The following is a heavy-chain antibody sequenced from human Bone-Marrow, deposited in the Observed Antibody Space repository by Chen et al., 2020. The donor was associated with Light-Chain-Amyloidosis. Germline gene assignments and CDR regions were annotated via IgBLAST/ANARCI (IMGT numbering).Heavy chain of an antibody. CDR1: GYTFTDSY. Sequence: EVQLAQSGPEVKTTGATVKISCKVSGYTFTDSYFHWVQQAPGQGLEWVGFVDPEDGETVYAEKFQGRVTRTADTPTATVYMQLSSLRSADTGVYYCATECGRTGLGAAYWGQGTLVTVTS. CDR3: ATECGRTGLGAAY. D-gene: IGHD2-15*01. V-gene: IGHV1-69-2*01. CDR2: VDPEDGET. J-gene: IGHJ4*02.